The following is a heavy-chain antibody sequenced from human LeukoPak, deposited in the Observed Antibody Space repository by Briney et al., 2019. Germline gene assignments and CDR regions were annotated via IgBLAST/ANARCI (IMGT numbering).Heavy chain of an antibody. V-gene: IGHV4-59*11. CDR3: VRGPDSSGNYQNFDL. J-gene: IGHJ2*01. CDR2: IYYTGSP. D-gene: IGHD3-22*01. CDR1: GGSIGRHY. Sequence: SETLSLTCTVSGGSIGRHYWSWIRQSPGRGLEWIGHIYYTGSPNYNPPLKSRVTISVDTSQNQCSLKPTSVTAADTAVYYCVRGPDSSGNYQNFDLWGRGTLVTVSS.